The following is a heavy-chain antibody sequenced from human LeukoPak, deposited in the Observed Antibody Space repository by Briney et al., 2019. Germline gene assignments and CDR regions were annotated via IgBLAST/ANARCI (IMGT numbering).Heavy chain of an antibody. J-gene: IGHJ4*02. D-gene: IGHD4-17*01. CDR1: VYTFTSYH. CDR3: ARGQDDYGSDY. CDR2: MNPNSGNT. Sequence: ASVKVSCKASVYTFTSYHMHWVRQAPGQGLEWMGWMNPNSGNTGYAQKFQGRVTMTRNTSISTAYMKLSSLRSEDTAVYYCARGQDDYGSDYWGQGTLVTVSS. V-gene: IGHV1-8*02.